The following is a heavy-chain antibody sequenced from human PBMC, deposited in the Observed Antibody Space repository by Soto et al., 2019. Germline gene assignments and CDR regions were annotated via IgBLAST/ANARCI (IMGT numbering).Heavy chain of an antibody. J-gene: IGHJ4*02. CDR3: ARGPMVYYFDY. Sequence: SETLSLTCTVSGGSISSGDYYWSWIRQPPGKGLEWIGYIYYSGSTYYNPSLKSRVTISVDTSKNQFSLKLSSVTAADTAVYYCARGPMVYYFDYWGQGTLVTVSS. V-gene: IGHV4-30-4*01. CDR2: IYYSGST. D-gene: IGHD3-10*01. CDR1: GGSISSGDYY.